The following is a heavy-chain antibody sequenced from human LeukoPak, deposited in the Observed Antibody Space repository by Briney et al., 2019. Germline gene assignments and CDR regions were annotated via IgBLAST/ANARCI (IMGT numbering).Heavy chain of an antibody. Sequence: GGSLRLSCAASGFTFSSYSMNWVRQAPGKGLEWVSSISSSSSYIYYADSVKGRFTISRDNAKNSLYLQMNSLRAEDTAVYYCAKDRPYYYDSSGYPGRLFDYWGQGTLVTVSS. V-gene: IGHV3-21*04. J-gene: IGHJ4*02. CDR1: GFTFSSYS. CDR3: AKDRPYYYDSSGYPGRLFDY. CDR2: ISSSSSYI. D-gene: IGHD3-22*01.